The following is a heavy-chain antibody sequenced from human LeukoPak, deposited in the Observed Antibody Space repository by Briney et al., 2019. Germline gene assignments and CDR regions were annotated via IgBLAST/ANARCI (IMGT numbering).Heavy chain of an antibody. CDR2: ISYDGSNK. D-gene: IGHD4-17*01. CDR3: AKDYGRYYFDY. Sequence: PGGSLRLSCAASGFTFSSYGMHWVRQAPGKGLEWVEVISYDGSNKYYADSVKGRFTISRDNSKNTLYLQMNSLRAEDTAVYYCAKDYGRYYFDYWGQGTLATVSS. V-gene: IGHV3-30*18. CDR1: GFTFSSYG. J-gene: IGHJ4*02.